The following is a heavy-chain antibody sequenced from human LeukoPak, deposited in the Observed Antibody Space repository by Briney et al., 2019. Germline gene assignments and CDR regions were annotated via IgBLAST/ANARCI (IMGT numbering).Heavy chain of an antibody. Sequence: SETLSLTXAVSGYSISSGYYWGWIRQPPGKGLEWIGSIYHSGSTYYNPSLKSRVTISVDTSKNQFSLKLSSVTAADTAVYYCARHLPSFPRLHNWFDPWGQGTLVTVSS. V-gene: IGHV4-38-2*01. CDR3: ARHLPSFPRLHNWFDP. J-gene: IGHJ5*02. D-gene: IGHD4-11*01. CDR2: IYHSGST. CDR1: GYSISSGYY.